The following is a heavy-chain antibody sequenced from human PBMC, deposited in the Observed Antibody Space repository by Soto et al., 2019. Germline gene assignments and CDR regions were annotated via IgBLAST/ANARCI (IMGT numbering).Heavy chain of an antibody. CDR3: AKDQWGTAAATFYYGMDV. CDR1: GFTFSSYG. CDR2: ISYDGSNK. D-gene: IGHD2-15*01. V-gene: IGHV3-30*18. J-gene: IGHJ6*02. Sequence: QVQLVESGGGVVQPGRSLRLSCAASGFTFSSYGMHWVRQAPGKGLEWVAIISYDGSNKYYADSVKGRFTISRDNSKNTLYLQMNSLRGEDTAMYYCAKDQWGTAAATFYYGMDVWGQGTTVTVSS.